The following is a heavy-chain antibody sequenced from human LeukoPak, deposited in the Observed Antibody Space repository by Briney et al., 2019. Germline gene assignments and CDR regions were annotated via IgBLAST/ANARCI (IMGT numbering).Heavy chain of an antibody. CDR2: IYPGESDT. CDR3: ARHNREYASDSPLDY. D-gene: IGHD1-14*01. J-gene: IGHJ4*02. CDR1: GYSFTSYW. Sequence: GESLKISCKGSGYSFTSYWIGWVRQMPGKGLEWMGIIYPGESDTRYSQSFQGQVTISADKSISTAYLQWSSLKASDTAIYYCARHNREYASDSPLDYWGQGTLVTVSS. V-gene: IGHV5-51*01.